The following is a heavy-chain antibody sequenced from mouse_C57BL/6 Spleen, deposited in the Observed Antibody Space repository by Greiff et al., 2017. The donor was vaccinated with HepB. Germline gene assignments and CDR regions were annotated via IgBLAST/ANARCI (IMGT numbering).Heavy chain of an antibody. CDR2: ISSGGDYI. J-gene: IGHJ4*01. CDR3: TRGGGYYVDYAMDY. CDR1: GFTFSSYA. V-gene: IGHV5-9-1*02. Sequence: EVQLVESGEGLVKPGGSLKLSCAASGFTFSSYAMSWVRQTPEKRLEWVAYISSGGDYIYYADTVTGRFTISRDNARNTLYLQMSSLKSEDTAMYYCTRGGGYYVDYAMDYWGQGTSVTVSS. D-gene: IGHD2-3*01.